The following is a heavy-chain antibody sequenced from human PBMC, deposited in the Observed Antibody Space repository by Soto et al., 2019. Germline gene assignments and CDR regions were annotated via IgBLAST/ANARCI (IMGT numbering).Heavy chain of an antibody. Sequence: VVLVESGGGLVSPGGSLRLSCVASGFRFSEHSMNWVRQAPGKGLQWISYISSNSDKTYYVDSVKGRLTVSRDNAKNALFLQMNSLRDDDTATYYCARLPKGSLVTAWGQGARVTVSS. V-gene: IGHV3-48*02. J-gene: IGHJ4*02. D-gene: IGHD2-21*02. CDR1: GFRFSEHS. CDR2: ISSNSDKT. CDR3: ARLPKGSLVTA.